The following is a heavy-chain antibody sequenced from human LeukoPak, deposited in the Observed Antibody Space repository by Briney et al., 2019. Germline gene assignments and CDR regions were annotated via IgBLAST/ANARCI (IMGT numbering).Heavy chain of an antibody. CDR1: GFTFSSYG. CDR3: AKYFEYDGYGYVEESGGYFDY. Sequence: GGSLRLSCAASGFTFSSYGMHWVRQAPGKGLEWVAFIRYDGSNKYYADSVKGRFTISRDNSKNTLYLQTNSLRAEDTAVYYCAKYFEYDGYGYVEESGGYFDYWGQGTLVTVSS. V-gene: IGHV3-30*02. D-gene: IGHD5-18*01. J-gene: IGHJ4*02. CDR2: IRYDGSNK.